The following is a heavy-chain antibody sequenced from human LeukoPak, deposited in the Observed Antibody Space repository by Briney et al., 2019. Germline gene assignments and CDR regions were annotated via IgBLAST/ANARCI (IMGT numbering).Heavy chain of an antibody. J-gene: IGHJ4*02. CDR2: FSGSCGST. D-gene: IGHD3-22*01. CDR3: AKPDYYDSSGYFN. V-gene: IGHV3-23*01. Sequence: PGVSLTLSCTASGFTFSSYAMSWVRQAPGKGLEWVSAFSGSCGSTYYADSVKGRFTTSRDNSKNTLYLKINSLRAEDRAVYYCAKPDYYDSSGYFNWGQGTLVTVSS. CDR1: GFTFSSYA.